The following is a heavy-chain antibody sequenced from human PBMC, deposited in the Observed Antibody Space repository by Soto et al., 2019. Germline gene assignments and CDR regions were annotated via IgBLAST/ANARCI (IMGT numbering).Heavy chain of an antibody. CDR2: ISWNSGSI. CDR3: AKDIRIAAAGTSSPVDY. Sequence: PGGSLRLSCAASGFTFDDYAMHWVRQAPGKGLEWVSGISWNSGSIGYADSVKGRFTISRDNAKNSLYLQMNSLRAEDTALYYCAKDIRIAAAGTSSPVDYWGQGTLVTVSS. J-gene: IGHJ4*02. CDR1: GFTFDDYA. D-gene: IGHD6-13*01. V-gene: IGHV3-9*01.